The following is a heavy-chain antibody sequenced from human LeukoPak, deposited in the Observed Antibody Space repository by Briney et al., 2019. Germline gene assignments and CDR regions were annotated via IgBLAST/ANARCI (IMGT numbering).Heavy chain of an antibody. J-gene: IGHJ4*02. D-gene: IGHD3-9*01. CDR1: GYTFTGYY. Sequence: ASVKVSCKASGYTFTGYYMHWVRQAPGQGLEWMGWINPNSGGTNYAQKFQGWVTMTRDTSISTAYMELSSLRSDDTAVYYCARNYDFLTGFDYWGQGTLVTVSS. V-gene: IGHV1-2*04. CDR2: INPNSGGT. CDR3: ARNYDFLTGFDY.